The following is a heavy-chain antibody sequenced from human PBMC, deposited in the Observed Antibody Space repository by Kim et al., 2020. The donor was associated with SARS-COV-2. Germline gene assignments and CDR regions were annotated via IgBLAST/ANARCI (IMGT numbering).Heavy chain of an antibody. V-gene: IGHV3-48*02. J-gene: IGHJ6*02. CDR2: IRSSSSTI. CDR1: GFTFSSYS. CDR3: ARDTPLFYITMVRGVSGSTAYYYGMDV. Sequence: GGSLRLSCAASGFTFSSYSMNWVRQAPGKGLEWVSYIRSSSSTIYYADSVKGRFTISRDNAKNSLYLQMNSLRDEDTAVYYCARDTPLFYITMVRGVSGSTAYYYGMDVWGQGTTVTVSS. D-gene: IGHD3-10*01.